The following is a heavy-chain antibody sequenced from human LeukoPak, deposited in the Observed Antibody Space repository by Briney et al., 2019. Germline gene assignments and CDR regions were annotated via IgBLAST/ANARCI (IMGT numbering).Heavy chain of an antibody. CDR2: IYSGGST. CDR3: PYDSSGYLDDDY. V-gene: IGHV3-53*01. Sequence: PGGSLRLSCAASGFTVSSNYMSWVRQAPGKGLEWVSVIYSGGSTYYADSVKGRFTISRDNSKNTLYLQMNSLRAEDTAVYYCPYDSSGYLDDDYWGQGTLVTVSS. D-gene: IGHD3-22*01. J-gene: IGHJ4*02. CDR1: GFTVSSNY.